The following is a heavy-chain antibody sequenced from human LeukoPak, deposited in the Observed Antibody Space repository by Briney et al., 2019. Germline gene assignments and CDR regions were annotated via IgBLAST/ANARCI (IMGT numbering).Heavy chain of an antibody. CDR3: ASVTMIVSGYFDY. CDR2: IKQDGSEK. D-gene: IGHD3-22*01. V-gene: IGHV3-7*01. CDR1: GFTFSSYW. Sequence: GGSLRLSCAASGFTFSSYWMSWVRRAPGKGLEWVANIKQDGSEKYYVDSVKGRFTISRDNAKNSLYLQMNSLRAEDTAVYYCASVTMIVSGYFDYWGQGTLVTASS. J-gene: IGHJ4*02.